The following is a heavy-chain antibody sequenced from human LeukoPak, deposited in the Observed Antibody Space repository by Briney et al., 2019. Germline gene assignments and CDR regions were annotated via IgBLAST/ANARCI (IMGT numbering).Heavy chain of an antibody. CDR3: ARESRTVQMATSMHGHWFDP. D-gene: IGHD5-24*01. CDR2: IYYSGNT. Sequence: NPSETLSLTCTVSGDYIRSYYWSWIRQPPGKGLEWIGYIYYSGNTKYSPSLMSRVTISLDTSKRYFSLKLTSVTAADTAVYYCARESRTVQMATSMHGHWFDPWGQGTLVTVSS. CDR1: GDYIRSYY. J-gene: IGHJ5*02. V-gene: IGHV4-59*12.